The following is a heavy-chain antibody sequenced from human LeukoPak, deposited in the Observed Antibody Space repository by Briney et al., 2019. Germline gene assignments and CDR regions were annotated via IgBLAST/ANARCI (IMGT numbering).Heavy chain of an antibody. CDR2: MNPNSGNT. D-gene: IGHD1-26*01. Sequence: ASAKVSCKASGYTFTSYDINWVRQATGQGLEWMGWMNPNSGNTGYAQKFQGRVTITRNTSISTAYMELSSLRSEDTAVYYCARGHYPRDRFDPWGQGTLVTVSS. J-gene: IGHJ5*02. V-gene: IGHV1-8*03. CDR3: ARGHYPRDRFDP. CDR1: GYTFTSYD.